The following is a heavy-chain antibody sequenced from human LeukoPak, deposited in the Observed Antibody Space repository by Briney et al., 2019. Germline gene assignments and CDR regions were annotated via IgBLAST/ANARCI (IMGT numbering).Heavy chain of an antibody. V-gene: IGHV4-34*01. Sequence: PSETLSLTCAVYGGSSSGYSWSWIRQPPGKGLEWIGEINHSGSTNYNPSLKSRVTISVDTSKNQFSLKLGSVTAADTAVYYCARDPYSGGYGDYYYYYMDLWGQGTTVTISS. CDR2: INHSGST. CDR1: GGSSSGYS. D-gene: IGHD1-26*01. J-gene: IGHJ6*03. CDR3: ARDPYSGGYGDYYYYYMDL.